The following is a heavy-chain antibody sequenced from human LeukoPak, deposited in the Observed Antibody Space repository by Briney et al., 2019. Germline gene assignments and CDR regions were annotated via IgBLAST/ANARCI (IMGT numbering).Heavy chain of an antibody. V-gene: IGHV1-3*01. CDR1: GYTFTSYA. CDR3: ARDCGGGSCYSGFDY. Sequence: ASVKVSCKASGYTFTSYAMHWVRQAPGQRLEWMGWINAGNGNTEYSQKFQGRVTITRDTSASTAYMELSSLRSEDTAVYYCARDCGGGSCYSGFDYWGQGTLVTVSS. D-gene: IGHD2-15*01. J-gene: IGHJ4*02. CDR2: INAGNGNT.